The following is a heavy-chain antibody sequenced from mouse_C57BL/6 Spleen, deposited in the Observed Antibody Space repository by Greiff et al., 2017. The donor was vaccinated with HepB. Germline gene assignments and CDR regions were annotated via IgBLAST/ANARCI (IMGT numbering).Heavy chain of an antibody. J-gene: IGHJ1*03. D-gene: IGHD1-1*01. Sequence: DVHLVESGGGLVKPGGSLKLSCAASGFTFSSYTMSWVRQTPEKRLEWVATISGGGGNTYYPDSVKGRFTISRDNAKNTLYLQMSSLRSEDTALYYCARHTTTVVPDWYFDVWGTGTTVTVSS. CDR2: ISGGGGNT. CDR1: GFTFSSYT. CDR3: ARHTTTVVPDWYFDV. V-gene: IGHV5-9*01.